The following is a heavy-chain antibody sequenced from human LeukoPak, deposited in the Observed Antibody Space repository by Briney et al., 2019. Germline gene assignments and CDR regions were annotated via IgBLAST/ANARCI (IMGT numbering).Heavy chain of an antibody. J-gene: IGHJ5*02. V-gene: IGHV3-9*01. CDR2: VSWNSGSI. D-gene: IGHD2-8*02. CDR3: GKGAWRDGGVSGA. CDR1: GFTFDDYA. Sequence: GGSLRLSCAASGFTFDDYAMYWVRQAPGKGLEWVSGVSWNSGSIGYADYVKGRFTISRDNAKNSLYLQMNSLTTEHTALYYCGKGAWRDGGVSGAWGQGTLVTVSS.